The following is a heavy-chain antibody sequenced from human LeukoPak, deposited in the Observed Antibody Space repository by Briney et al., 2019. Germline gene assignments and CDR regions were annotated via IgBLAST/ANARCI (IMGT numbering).Heavy chain of an antibody. Sequence: GASVKVSCKAFGHTFTSNYMHWVRQAPGQGPEWMGVISPSGGSTTYAQKFQGRVTMTRDTSISTAYMELSRLRSDDTAVYYCAKDPTSSSALDHWGQGTLVTVSS. V-gene: IGHV1-46*01. CDR2: ISPSGGST. CDR3: AKDPTSSSALDH. CDR1: GHTFTSNY. J-gene: IGHJ4*02. D-gene: IGHD6-6*01.